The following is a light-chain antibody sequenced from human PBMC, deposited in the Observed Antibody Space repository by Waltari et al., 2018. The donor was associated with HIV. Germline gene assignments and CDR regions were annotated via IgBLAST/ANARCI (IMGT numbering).Light chain of an antibody. CDR3: QSYDSSLSVWV. CDR1: SSTIGAGSD. CDR2: GNS. Sequence: QSVLPQPPSVSGPPGQRVTISCPGSSSTIGAGSDVPWYQQLPGTAPKLLIYGNSNRPSGVPDRFSGSKSGTSASLAITGLQAEDEADYYCQSYDSSLSVWVFGGGTKLTVL. V-gene: IGLV1-40*01. J-gene: IGLJ3*02.